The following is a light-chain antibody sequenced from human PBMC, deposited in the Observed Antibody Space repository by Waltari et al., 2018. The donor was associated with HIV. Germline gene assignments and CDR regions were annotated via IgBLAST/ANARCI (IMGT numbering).Light chain of an antibody. J-gene: IGKJ5*01. Sequence: DIVMTQSPDSLAVSLGQRATINCKSSQSVLSSSNNKNYLAWYQQRPGQPPKLLISWASARESGVSDRISGSGSGTDFTLTINSLLAEDVAVYYCQQYYNTPSITFGQGTRLEIK. V-gene: IGKV4-1*01. CDR3: QQYYNTPSIT. CDR1: QSVLSSSNNKNY. CDR2: WAS.